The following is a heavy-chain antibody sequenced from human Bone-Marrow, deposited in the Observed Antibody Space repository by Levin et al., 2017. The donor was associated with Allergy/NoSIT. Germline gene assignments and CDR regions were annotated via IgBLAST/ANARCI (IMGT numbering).Heavy chain of an antibody. CDR1: GFTFSSSA. J-gene: IGHJ4*02. CDR3: AADVYSGDDSPDY. CDR2: IVVGSGKT. D-gene: IGHD5-12*01. Sequence: ASVKVSCKASGFTFSSSAVQWVRQARGQRLEWIGWIVVGSGKTNYAQKFQGRVTITGDRSTSTAYMELSSLRSEDTAVYYCAADVYSGDDSPDYWGQGTLVTVSS. V-gene: IGHV1-58*01.